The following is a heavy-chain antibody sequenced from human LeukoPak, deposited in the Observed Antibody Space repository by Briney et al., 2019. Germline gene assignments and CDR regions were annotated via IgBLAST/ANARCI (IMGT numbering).Heavy chain of an antibody. CDR3: ARATRFGYCSSTSCYGDYYYGMDV. J-gene: IGHJ6*02. CDR1: GYTFTGYY. Sequence: ASVKVSCKASGYTFTGYYMHWVRQAPGQGLEWMGWINPNSGGTNYAQKFQGWVTMTRDTSISTAYMELGRLRSDDTAVYYCARATRFGYCSSTSCYGDYYYGMDVWGQGTTVTVSS. CDR2: INPNSGGT. D-gene: IGHD2-2*01. V-gene: IGHV1-2*04.